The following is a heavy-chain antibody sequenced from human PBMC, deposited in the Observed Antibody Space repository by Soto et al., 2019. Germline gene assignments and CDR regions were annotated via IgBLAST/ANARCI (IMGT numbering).Heavy chain of an antibody. J-gene: IGHJ4*02. CDR1: GYTFTVYY. D-gene: IGHD1-26*01. Sequence: GASVKVSCKASGYTFTVYYIHWVRQAPGQGLEWMGWINPKSGGTMYPQKFQGRVTMTWDTSISTAYMALTRLRSDDTAVYYRARDLAKGGGSAGFDYWGQGNMVTV. CDR2: INPKSGGT. CDR3: ARDLAKGGGSAGFDY. V-gene: IGHV1-2*02.